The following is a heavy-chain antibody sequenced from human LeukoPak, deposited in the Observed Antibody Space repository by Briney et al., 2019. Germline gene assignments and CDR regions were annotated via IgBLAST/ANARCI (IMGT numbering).Heavy chain of an antibody. Sequence: SVKVSCKASGGTFSSYAISWVRQAPGQGLEWMGGIIPIFGTANYAQKFQGRVTITADESMSTAYMELSSLRSEDTAVYYCARVRELSLKLRWFDPWGQGTLVTVSS. V-gene: IGHV1-69*13. D-gene: IGHD3-16*02. J-gene: IGHJ5*02. CDR2: IIPIFGTA. CDR3: ARVRELSLKLRWFDP. CDR1: GGTFSSYA.